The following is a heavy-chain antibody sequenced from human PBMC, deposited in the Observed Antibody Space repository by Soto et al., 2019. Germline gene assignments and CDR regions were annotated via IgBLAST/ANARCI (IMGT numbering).Heavy chain of an antibody. D-gene: IGHD3-22*01. J-gene: IGHJ4*02. Sequence: SETLSLTCSIYGGSFSGYYWSWIRQPPGKGLEWIGEINHSGSTNYNPSLKSRVTISVDTSKNQFSLKLSSVTAADTAVYYCARGPPDYYASRRSYFGYRCQGSRVTVSS. CDR3: ARGPPDYYASRRSYFGY. V-gene: IGHV4-34*01. CDR1: GGSFSGYY. CDR2: INHSGST.